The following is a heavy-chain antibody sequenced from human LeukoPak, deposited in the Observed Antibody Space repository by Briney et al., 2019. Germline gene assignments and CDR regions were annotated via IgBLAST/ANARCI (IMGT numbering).Heavy chain of an antibody. V-gene: IGHV3-11*04. J-gene: IGHJ5*02. Sequence: GGSLRLSCAASGFTFSDKYMSWIRQAPGKGLEWVSYISSRGSIIYYADSVKGRFTISRDNAKNTLYLQMNSLRAEDTAVYYCARGGDTAMVKEVGWFDPWGQRTLVTVSS. D-gene: IGHD5-18*01. CDR2: ISSRGSII. CDR1: GFTFSDKY. CDR3: ARGGDTAMVKEVGWFDP.